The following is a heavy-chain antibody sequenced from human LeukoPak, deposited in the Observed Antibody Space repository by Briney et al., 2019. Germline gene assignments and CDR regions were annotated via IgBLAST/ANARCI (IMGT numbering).Heavy chain of an antibody. CDR3: ARYYYDSSGYVDY. Sequence: SETLSLTCTVSGGSISSSSYYWGWIRQPPGKGLEWIGSIYYSGSTYYNPSLKSRVTISVDTSKNQFSLKLSSVTAADTAVYYCARYYYDSSGYVDYWDQGTLVTVSS. V-gene: IGHV4-39*07. D-gene: IGHD3-22*01. CDR2: IYYSGST. J-gene: IGHJ4*02. CDR1: GGSISSSSYY.